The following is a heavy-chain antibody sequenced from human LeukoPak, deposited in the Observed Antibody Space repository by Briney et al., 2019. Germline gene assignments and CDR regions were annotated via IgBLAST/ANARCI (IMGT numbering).Heavy chain of an antibody. J-gene: IGHJ4*02. CDR3: ARGSRWGRFFDY. V-gene: IGHV4-34*01. D-gene: IGHD3-16*01. CDR1: GGSFSGYY. CDR2: INHSGST. Sequence: PSETLSLTCAVYGGSFSGYYWSWIRQPPGKGPEWTGEINHSGSTNYNPSLKSRVIISVDTSKNQFSLKLSSVAAADTAVYYCARGSRWGRFFDYWGQGTLVTVSS.